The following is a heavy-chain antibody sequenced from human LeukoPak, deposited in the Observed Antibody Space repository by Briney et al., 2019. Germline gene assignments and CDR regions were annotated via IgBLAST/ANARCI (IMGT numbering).Heavy chain of an antibody. V-gene: IGHV4-39*07. Sequence: SETLSLTCSVSGGSISRNTDFWGWVRQSPGKGLEWIGSLSSSGSTYYNPSLKSRVTISVDTSQSQFSLKLSSVSAADTAVYYCARLVYGGSGSYYPDYWGQGTLVTVSS. J-gene: IGHJ4*02. D-gene: IGHD3-10*01. CDR3: ARLVYGGSGSYYPDY. CDR2: LSSSGST. CDR1: GGSISRNTDF.